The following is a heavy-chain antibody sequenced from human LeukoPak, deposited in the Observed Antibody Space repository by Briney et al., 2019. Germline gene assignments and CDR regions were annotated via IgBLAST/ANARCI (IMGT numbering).Heavy chain of an antibody. CDR3: ARASLLGGVIVPSGY. Sequence: PGGSLRLSCAASGFTFSSYSMNWVRQAPGKGLEWVSSISSSSSYIYYADSVKGRFTISRDNAKNSLYLQMNSLRAEDTAVYYCARASLLGGVIVPSGYWGQGTLVTVSS. CDR2: ISSSSSYI. J-gene: IGHJ4*02. CDR1: GFTFSSYS. D-gene: IGHD3-16*02. V-gene: IGHV3-21*01.